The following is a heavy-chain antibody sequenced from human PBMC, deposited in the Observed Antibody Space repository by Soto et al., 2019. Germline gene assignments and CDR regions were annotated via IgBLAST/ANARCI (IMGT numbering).Heavy chain of an antibody. CDR2: IYYSGST. V-gene: IGHV4-30-4*01. J-gene: IGHJ6*02. Sequence: SETLSLTCTVSGGSISSGDYYWSWIRQPPGKGLEWIGYIYYSGSTYYNPSLKSRVTISVDTSKNQFSLKLSSVTAADTAVYYCARGSGYYYGMDVWGQGTTVTVSS. CDR1: GGSISSGDYY. D-gene: IGHD3-10*01. CDR3: ARGSGYYYGMDV.